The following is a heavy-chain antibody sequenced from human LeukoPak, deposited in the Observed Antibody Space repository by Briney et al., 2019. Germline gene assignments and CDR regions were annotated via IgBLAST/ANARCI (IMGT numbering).Heavy chain of an antibody. J-gene: IGHJ6*02. CDR2: IYYSGRT. CDR3: ARAAQHYYYGMDV. Sequence: SETLSHTCNVSGASISGYYWSWIRQPPGKGLEWIGYIYYSGRTTYNPSLKTRVTISGDTSKNHFSLKLTSVTAADTAVYYCARAAQHYYYGMDVWGHGTTVTVSS. CDR1: GASISGYY. V-gene: IGHV4-59*01.